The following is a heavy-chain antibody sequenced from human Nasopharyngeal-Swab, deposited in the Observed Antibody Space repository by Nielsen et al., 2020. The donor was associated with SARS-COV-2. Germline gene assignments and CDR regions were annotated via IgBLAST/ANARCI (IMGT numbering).Heavy chain of an antibody. Sequence: GESLKISCAASGFTFSSYDMHWVRQATGKGLEWVSAIGTAVDTYYPGYVKGRFTISRDNAKNSLYLQMNSMRAGDTAVYYCARATTDSSGYYYVFDYWGQGTLVTVSS. CDR1: GFTFSSYD. CDR3: ARATTDSSGYYYVFDY. J-gene: IGHJ4*02. V-gene: IGHV3-13*01. CDR2: IGTAVDT. D-gene: IGHD3-22*01.